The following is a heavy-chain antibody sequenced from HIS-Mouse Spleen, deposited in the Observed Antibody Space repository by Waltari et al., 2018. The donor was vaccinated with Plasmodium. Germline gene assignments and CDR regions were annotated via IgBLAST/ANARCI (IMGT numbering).Heavy chain of an antibody. CDR3: ARGQLGIDAFDI. CDR1: GGSFSGYY. J-gene: IGHJ3*02. V-gene: IGHV4-34*01. CDR2: IKHSGST. Sequence: QVQLQQWGAGLLKPSETLSLTCAVYGGSFSGYYWSWIRQPPGKGLEWIGEIKHSGSTNYNPSLKSRVTISVDTSKNQFSLKLSSVTAADTAVYYCARGQLGIDAFDIWGQGTMVTDSS. D-gene: IGHD7-27*01.